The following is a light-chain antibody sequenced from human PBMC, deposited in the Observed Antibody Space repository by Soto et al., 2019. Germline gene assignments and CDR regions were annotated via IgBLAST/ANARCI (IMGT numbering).Light chain of an antibody. CDR1: QSISTW. CDR3: QHYLNRWT. J-gene: IGKJ1*01. V-gene: IGKV1-5*03. Sequence: DIQMTQSPSTLSASVGDRVTITCRASQSISTWLAWYQQKPGKAPKLLIYKASSLEGGVPSRFSGSGSGTEFTLTISSLQPDDFATYYCQHYLNRWTFGQGTKVDI. CDR2: KAS.